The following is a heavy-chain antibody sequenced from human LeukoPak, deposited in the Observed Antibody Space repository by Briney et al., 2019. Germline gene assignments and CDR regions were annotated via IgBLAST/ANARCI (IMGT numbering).Heavy chain of an antibody. Sequence: SETLSLTCTVSGGSISSYYWNWIRQPAGMGLEWIGRIYTSGSTNYNLSLKSRVTMSVDTSKNQFSLKLSSVTAADTAVYYCAAWKGYSGYDFFDYWGQGTLVTVSS. CDR2: IYTSGST. CDR3: AAWKGYSGYDFFDY. J-gene: IGHJ4*02. D-gene: IGHD5-12*01. V-gene: IGHV4-4*07. CDR1: GGSISSYY.